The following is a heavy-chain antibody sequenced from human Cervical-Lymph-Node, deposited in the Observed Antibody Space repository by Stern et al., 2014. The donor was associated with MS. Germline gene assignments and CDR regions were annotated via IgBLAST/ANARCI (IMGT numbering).Heavy chain of an antibody. CDR2: IYYSGST. CDR1: GGSISSYY. J-gene: IGHJ3*02. V-gene: IGHV4-59*01. Sequence: QLQLQESGPGLVKPSETLSLTCTVSGGSISSYYWSWIRQPPGKGLEWIGYIYYSGSTNYNPSLKSRVTISVDTSKNQFSLKLSSVTAADTAVYYCARTLRRRPDAFDIWGQGTMVTVSS. D-gene: IGHD4-17*01. CDR3: ARTLRRRPDAFDI.